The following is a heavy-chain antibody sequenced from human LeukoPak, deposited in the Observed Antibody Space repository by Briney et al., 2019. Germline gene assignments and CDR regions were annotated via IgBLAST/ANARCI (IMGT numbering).Heavy chain of an antibody. CDR1: GFTCSSYW. Sequence: GGSRRLSCAASGFTCSSYWMSWGRQAPGKGLEGVANIKQDGSEKYYVDSVKGRFTISRDNAKNSLYLQMNSLRAEDTAVYYCAKGAAAAGTGYWGQGTLVTVSS. D-gene: IGHD6-13*01. V-gene: IGHV3-7*01. CDR3: AKGAAAAGTGY. CDR2: IKQDGSEK. J-gene: IGHJ4*02.